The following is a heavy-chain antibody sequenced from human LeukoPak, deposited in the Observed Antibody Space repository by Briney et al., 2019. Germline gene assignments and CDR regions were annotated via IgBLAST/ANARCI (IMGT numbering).Heavy chain of an antibody. D-gene: IGHD1-26*01. J-gene: IGHJ4*02. CDR1: GYNFTSYW. CDR3: ATPLYSGSYYPFDY. V-gene: IGHV5-51*01. Sequence: GXSLQISCKGSGYNFTSYWIGWVRQLPGKGLEWMGIIYPGDSDTRYSPSFQGQVTISADKSISTAYLQWSSLMASGTAMYYCATPLYSGSYYPFDYWGQGTLVTVSS. CDR2: IYPGDSDT.